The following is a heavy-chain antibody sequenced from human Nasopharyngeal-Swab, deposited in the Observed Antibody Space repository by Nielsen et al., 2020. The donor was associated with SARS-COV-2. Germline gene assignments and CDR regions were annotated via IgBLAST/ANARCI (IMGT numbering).Heavy chain of an antibody. D-gene: IGHD3-16*02. CDR3: ATAGNYRFDN. V-gene: IGHV3-74*01. CDR2: MNSDGSTI. Sequence: GESLKISCAASGFTFSSSWMHWIRQDPGKGLVWVARMNSDGSTINYGDSVMGRFIISRDNAKNMLYLQMYSLRADDTAVYYCATAGNYRFDNWGHRTLVTVSS. CDR1: GFTFSSSW. J-gene: IGHJ4*01.